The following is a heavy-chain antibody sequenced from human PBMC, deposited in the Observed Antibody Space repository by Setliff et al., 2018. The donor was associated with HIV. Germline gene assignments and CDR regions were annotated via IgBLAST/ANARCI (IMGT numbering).Heavy chain of an antibody. D-gene: IGHD4-17*01. CDR1: GFTFSDYY. CDR3: MYGGRTATTH. CDR2: ITNTGSST. Sequence: GGSLRLSCAASGFTFSDYYLNWFRLAPGKGLEWISHITNTGSSTNYADSVKGRFTISRDNAKYSLYLQMNTLRVEDTAVYYCMYGGRTATTHWGRGTLVTVSS. J-gene: IGHJ4*02. V-gene: IGHV3-11*04.